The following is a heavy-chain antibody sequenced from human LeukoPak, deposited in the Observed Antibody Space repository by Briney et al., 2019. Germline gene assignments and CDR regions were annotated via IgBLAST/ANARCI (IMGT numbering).Heavy chain of an antibody. CDR2: ISSSSSYI. V-gene: IGHV3-21*01. J-gene: IGHJ4*02. CDR1: GFTFASAS. Sequence: GGSLRLSCAASGFTFASASISWVRQAPGKGLEWVSSISSSSSYIYYADSVKGRFTISRDNAKNSLHLQMNSLRAEDTAVYYCARDPGRGGAAAMDYWGQGTLVTVSS. CDR3: ARDPGRGGAAAMDY. D-gene: IGHD6-13*01.